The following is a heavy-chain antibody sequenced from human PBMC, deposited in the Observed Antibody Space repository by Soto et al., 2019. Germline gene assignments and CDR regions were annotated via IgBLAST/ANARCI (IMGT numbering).Heavy chain of an antibody. Sequence: SVKVSFKASGYTFTGHYIHWVRQAPEQGPEWMGEIGPESGATRYAQKFQGRVTMTRDMSITTVYMELNNLSPDDTAVYYCGRGRSGQIVVFYWGQGTQVTVYS. CDR2: IGPESGAT. V-gene: IGHV1-2*02. J-gene: IGHJ4*02. D-gene: IGHD1-26*01. CDR1: GYTFTGHY. CDR3: GRGRSGQIVVFY.